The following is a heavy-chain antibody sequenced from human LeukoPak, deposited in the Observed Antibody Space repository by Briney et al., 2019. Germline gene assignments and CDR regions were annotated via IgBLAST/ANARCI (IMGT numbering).Heavy chain of an antibody. Sequence: SETLSLTCTVSGGSIGDYSWSWIRQPPGKGLEWIGNIYYSGSANHNPSLKSQVTISRDTSKNQFSLKLTSVTAADTAVYYCARAGGVKTAALDLDYWGQGTRVIVSS. CDR1: GGSIGDYS. CDR3: ARAGGVKTAALDLDY. J-gene: IGHJ4*02. D-gene: IGHD6-25*01. CDR2: IYYSGSA. V-gene: IGHV4-59*01.